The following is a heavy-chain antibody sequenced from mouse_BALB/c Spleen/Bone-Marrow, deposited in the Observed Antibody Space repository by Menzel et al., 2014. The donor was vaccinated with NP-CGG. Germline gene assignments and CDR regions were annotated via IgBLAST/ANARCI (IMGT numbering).Heavy chain of an antibody. V-gene: IGHV1-82*01. CDR3: ARSDGYRVMDY. D-gene: IGHD2-3*01. Sequence: QVQLKQSGPELVKPGASVKISCKASGYAFSSSWMNWVKQRPGQGLEWIGRIFPGDGDTYYNGKFKGKATLTADKSSSTAYMQLSSLTSVDSAVYFCARSDGYRVMDYWGQGTSVTVSS. CDR2: IFPGDGDT. J-gene: IGHJ4*01. CDR1: GYAFSSSW.